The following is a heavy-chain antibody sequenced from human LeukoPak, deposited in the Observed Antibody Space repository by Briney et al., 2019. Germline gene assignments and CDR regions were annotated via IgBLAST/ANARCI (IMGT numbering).Heavy chain of an antibody. Sequence: PSETLSLTCTVSGGSISSYYWSWIRQPPGKGLEWIGYIYYSGSTNYNPSLKSRVTISVDTSKNQFSLKLSSVTAADTAVYYCAREKNRYCSGGSCYGMDVWGQGTTVTVSS. CDR2: IYYSGST. CDR3: AREKNRYCSGGSCYGMDV. D-gene: IGHD2-15*01. V-gene: IGHV4-59*01. J-gene: IGHJ6*02. CDR1: GGSISSYY.